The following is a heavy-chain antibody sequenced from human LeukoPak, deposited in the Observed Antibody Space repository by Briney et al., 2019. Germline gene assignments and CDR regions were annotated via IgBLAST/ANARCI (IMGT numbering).Heavy chain of an antibody. CDR2: INPNSGGT. V-gene: IGHV1-2*06. Sequence: ASVKVSCXASGYTFTGYYMHWVRQAPGQGLEWMGRINPNSGGTNYAQKFQGRVTMTRDTSISTAYMELSRLRSDDTAVYYCARDRYGSGIGWFDPWGQGTLVTVSS. J-gene: IGHJ5*02. CDR1: GYTFTGYY. D-gene: IGHD3-10*01. CDR3: ARDRYGSGIGWFDP.